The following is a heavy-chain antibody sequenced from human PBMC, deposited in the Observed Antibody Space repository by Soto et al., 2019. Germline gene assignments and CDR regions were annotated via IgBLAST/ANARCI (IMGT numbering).Heavy chain of an antibody. V-gene: IGHV6-1*01. CDR3: ARGEQYSGRIFDY. CDR2: TYYRSKWYY. J-gene: IGHJ4*01. CDR1: GDSVSSNSAG. D-gene: IGHD1-26*01. Sequence: SQTLLLTCAITGDSVSSNSAGWSWVRQSPSRGLERLGRTYYRSKWYYEYAVSVRGRITINPDTSKNQYSLQLNSVTPEDTAVYFCARGEQYSGRIFDYWGQGTLVTVSS.